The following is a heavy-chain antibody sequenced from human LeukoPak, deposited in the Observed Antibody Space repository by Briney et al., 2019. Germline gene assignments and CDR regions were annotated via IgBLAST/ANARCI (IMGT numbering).Heavy chain of an antibody. CDR1: GGSISGYH. J-gene: IGHJ4*02. CDR2: IYYSGNSGST. Sequence: RTSETLSLTCSVSGGSISGYHWSWIRQPPGKGLEWIGHIYYSGNSGSTSHNASLKSRVTISVDTSKNQFSLNLASVTAADTAVYYCARWSNGGDYWGQGTLVTVSS. D-gene: IGHD1-26*01. V-gene: IGHV4-59*01. CDR3: ARWSNGGDY.